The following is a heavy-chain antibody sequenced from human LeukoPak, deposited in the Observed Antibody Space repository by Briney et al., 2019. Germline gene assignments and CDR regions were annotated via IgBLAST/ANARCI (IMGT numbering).Heavy chain of an antibody. CDR1: GCTFTGYY. J-gene: IGHJ6*02. Sequence: GASVKVSCKASGCTFTGYYMHWVRQAPGQGLEWMGWINPNSGGTNYAQKFQGRVTVTRDTSISTAYMEPSRLRSDDTAVYYCARVAVVPTYGMDVWGQGTTVTVSS. CDR3: ARVAVVPTYGMDV. CDR2: INPNSGGT. V-gene: IGHV1-2*02. D-gene: IGHD2-2*01.